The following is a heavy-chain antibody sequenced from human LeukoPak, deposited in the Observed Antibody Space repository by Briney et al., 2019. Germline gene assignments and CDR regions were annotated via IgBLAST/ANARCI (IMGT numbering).Heavy chain of an antibody. CDR2: IWADGINK. CDR1: GFDFKTHA. J-gene: IGHJ3*02. D-gene: IGHD1-26*01. V-gene: IGHV3-30*02. Sequence: GGSLRLSCAASGFDFKTHAMHWGRQAPGKGLEGVTFIWADGINKYYADSVKGPFTISRDNSKNTLYLQMNSLRAEATAVYYCARHGATRLSATFDIWGQGTMVTVSS. CDR3: ARHGATRLSATFDI.